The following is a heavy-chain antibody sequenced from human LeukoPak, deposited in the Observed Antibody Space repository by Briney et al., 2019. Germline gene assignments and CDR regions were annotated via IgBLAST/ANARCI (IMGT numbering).Heavy chain of an antibody. Sequence: GGSRRLSCAASGFTLSSYWMHWVRHAPGKGLEWVANIKQDGSEKYYVDSVKGRFTISRDNPKNSLYLQMNSLRAEDTAVYYCATTLTQWLLSNWGQGTLVTVSS. CDR2: IKQDGSEK. J-gene: IGHJ4*02. CDR1: GFTLSSYW. D-gene: IGHD6-19*01. V-gene: IGHV3-7*01. CDR3: ATTLTQWLLSN.